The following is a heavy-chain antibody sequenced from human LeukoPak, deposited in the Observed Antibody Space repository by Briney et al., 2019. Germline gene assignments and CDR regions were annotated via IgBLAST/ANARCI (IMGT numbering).Heavy chain of an antibody. D-gene: IGHD1-1*01. CDR3: ARARTRGNNWYFDY. J-gene: IGHJ4*02. CDR2: IYYRGNT. CDR1: GDSISNYN. Sequence: SETLSLTCTVSGDSISNYNWNWIRRPPGKGLEWLGYIYYRGNTNYNPSLKSRLTVSADTSKSQFSLRVSSVTAADTAVYYCARARTRGNNWYFDYWGQGTLDTVSS. V-gene: IGHV4-59*01.